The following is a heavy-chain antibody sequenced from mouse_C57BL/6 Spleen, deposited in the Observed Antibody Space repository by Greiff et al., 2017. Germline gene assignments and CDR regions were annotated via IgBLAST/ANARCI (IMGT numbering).Heavy chain of an antibody. Sequence: EVQVVESGGGLVKPGGSLKLSCAASGFTFSSYTMSWVRQTPEKRLEWVATISGGGGNTYYPDSVKGRFTISRDNAKNTLYLQMSSLRSEDTALYYCARRGGSSSYWYFDVWGTGTTVTVSS. CDR1: GFTFSSYT. D-gene: IGHD1-1*01. CDR2: ISGGGGNT. J-gene: IGHJ1*03. V-gene: IGHV5-9*01. CDR3: ARRGGSSSYWYFDV.